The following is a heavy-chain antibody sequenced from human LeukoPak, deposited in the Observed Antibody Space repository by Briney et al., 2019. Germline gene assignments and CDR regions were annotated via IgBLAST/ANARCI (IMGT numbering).Heavy chain of an antibody. D-gene: IGHD1-26*01. CDR2: INPSSGGT. V-gene: IGHV1-2*02. CDR3: ARDLGELLRWFDP. J-gene: IGHJ5*02. Sequence: ASVKVSCKASGYTFTGYYMHWVRQAPGQGLEWMGWINPSSGGTNYAQKFQGRVTMTRDTSISTAYMELSRLRSDDTAVYYCARDLGELLRWFDPWGQGTLVTVSS. CDR1: GYTFTGYY.